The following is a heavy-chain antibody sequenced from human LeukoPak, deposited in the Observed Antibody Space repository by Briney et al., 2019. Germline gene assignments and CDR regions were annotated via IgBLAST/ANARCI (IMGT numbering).Heavy chain of an antibody. Sequence: SGGSLRLFCAASGFTVSSNYMSWVRQAPGKGLEWVSVIYSGGSTYYADSVKGRFTISRDNSKNTLYLQMNSLRAEDTAVYYCARDSDGYDAFDIWGQGTMVTVSS. CDR1: GFTVSSNY. J-gene: IGHJ3*02. D-gene: IGHD3-10*01. V-gene: IGHV3-66*01. CDR3: ARDSDGYDAFDI. CDR2: IYSGGST.